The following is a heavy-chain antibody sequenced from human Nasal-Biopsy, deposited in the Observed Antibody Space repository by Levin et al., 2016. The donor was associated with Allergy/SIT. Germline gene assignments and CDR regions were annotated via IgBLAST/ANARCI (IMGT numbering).Heavy chain of an antibody. CDR3: ARILPYSDYNDALDI. D-gene: IGHD4-11*01. Sequence: SGPTLVKPTQTLTLTCTFSGFSLSTSGMSVSWIRQPPGKALEWLARIDWNDNDYYNTSLKTRLTISKDNPKNQVVLRMTNMDPVDTATYYCARILPYSDYNDALDIWGQGTMVTVSS. CDR1: GFSLSTSGMS. CDR2: IDWNDND. V-gene: IGHV2-70*11. J-gene: IGHJ3*02.